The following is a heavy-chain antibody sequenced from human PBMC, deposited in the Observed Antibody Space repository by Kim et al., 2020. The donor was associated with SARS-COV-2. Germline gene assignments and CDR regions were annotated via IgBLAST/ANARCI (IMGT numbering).Heavy chain of an antibody. Sequence: SETLSLTCTVSGGSVSSGSHQWSWIRQPPGKALEWIGYISSSGRTNYNPPLTSRATISVDTSRNQFSLTLSSVTPADTAVYFCARQTTGDGTGWFWTYFFDYWGQGTLVTVSS. CDR3: ARQTTGDGTGWFWTYFFDY. CDR2: ISSSGRT. J-gene: IGHJ4*02. D-gene: IGHD3-3*01. CDR1: GGSVSSGSHQ. V-gene: IGHV4-61*01.